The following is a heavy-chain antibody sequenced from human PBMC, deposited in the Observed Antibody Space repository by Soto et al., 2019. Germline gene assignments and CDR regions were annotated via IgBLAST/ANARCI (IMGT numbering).Heavy chain of an antibody. Sequence: QVQLVQSGAEVKKPGSSVKVSCKASGGTFSSYTISWVRQAPGPGLEWMGRIIPILGIANYAQKFQARVTITADKSRSTAYMELRSLRSDHTAVYYCASPNPVRGSGFLFHYWGQGTLVTVSS. J-gene: IGHJ4*02. CDR2: IIPILGIA. V-gene: IGHV1-69*02. CDR3: ASPNPVRGSGFLFHY. D-gene: IGHD2-21*01. CDR1: GGTFSSYT.